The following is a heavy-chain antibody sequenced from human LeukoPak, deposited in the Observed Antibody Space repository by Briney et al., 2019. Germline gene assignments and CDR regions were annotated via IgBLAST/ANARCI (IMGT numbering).Heavy chain of an antibody. Sequence: GGSLRLSCAASGFTFSSYGMHWVRQAPGKGLEWVAVIWYDGCNKYYADSVKGRFTIPRDNSKNTLYLQMNSLRAEDTAVYYCARGAEYSSGWFDYWGQGTLVTVSS. V-gene: IGHV3-33*08. CDR1: GFTFSSYG. CDR3: ARGAEYSSGWFDY. D-gene: IGHD6-19*01. J-gene: IGHJ4*02. CDR2: IWYDGCNK.